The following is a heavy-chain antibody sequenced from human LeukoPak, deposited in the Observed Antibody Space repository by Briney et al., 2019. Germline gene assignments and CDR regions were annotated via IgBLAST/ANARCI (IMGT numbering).Heavy chain of an antibody. CDR2: ITSSTSYI. CDR1: GFTFSSYS. CDR3: ARDQGSSWYFDAFDI. D-gene: IGHD6-13*01. Sequence: AGGCLRLSCAASGFTFSSYSMNWVRQAPGKGLEWVSSITSSTSYIYYADSVKGRFTISRDNAKNSLYLQMNSLRAEDTAVYYCARDQGSSWYFDAFDIWGQGTMVTVSS. J-gene: IGHJ3*02. V-gene: IGHV3-21*01.